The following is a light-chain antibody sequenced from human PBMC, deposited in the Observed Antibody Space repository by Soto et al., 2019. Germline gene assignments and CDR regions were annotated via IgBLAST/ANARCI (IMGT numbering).Light chain of an antibody. V-gene: IGKV1-17*03. J-gene: IGKJ4*01. CDR3: LQHDIYPLT. Sequence: DIQMTQSPSSMSASVGDIVTITCRASQGINIYLAWFQQKPGKVPKRLIYAASNLQSGVPSRFSGSGSGTEFTLTISSLQPEDSANYYCLQHDIYPLTFGGGTKVDIK. CDR2: AAS. CDR1: QGINIY.